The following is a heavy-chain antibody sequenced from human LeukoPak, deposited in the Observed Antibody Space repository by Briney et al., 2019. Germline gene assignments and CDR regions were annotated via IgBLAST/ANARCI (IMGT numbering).Heavy chain of an antibody. CDR1: GGSISSYY. V-gene: IGHV4-59*01. CDR3: ARSGGYSSPQNY. D-gene: IGHD6-19*01. CDR2: IYSSGST. Sequence: SETLSLTCSVSGGSISSYYWSWIRQPPGKGLEWIGYIYSSGSTNYNSSLKSRVTISVDTSKNRFSLKLSSVTAADTAVYYCARSGGYSSPQNYWGQGTLVTVSS. J-gene: IGHJ4*02.